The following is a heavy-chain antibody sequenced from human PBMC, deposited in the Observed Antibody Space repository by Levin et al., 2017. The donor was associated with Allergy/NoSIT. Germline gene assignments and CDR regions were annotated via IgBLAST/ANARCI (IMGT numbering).Heavy chain of an antibody. J-gene: IGHJ4*02. CDR1: GFTFSNAW. Sequence: GESLKISCAASGFTFSNAWMSWVRQAPGKGLEWVGRIKSKTDGGTTDYAAPVKGRFTISRDDSKNTLYLQMNSLKTEDTAVYYCTTKRITIFGVVYFDYWGQGTLVTVSS. CDR2: IKSKTDGGTT. D-gene: IGHD3-3*01. CDR3: TTKRITIFGVVYFDY. V-gene: IGHV3-15*01.